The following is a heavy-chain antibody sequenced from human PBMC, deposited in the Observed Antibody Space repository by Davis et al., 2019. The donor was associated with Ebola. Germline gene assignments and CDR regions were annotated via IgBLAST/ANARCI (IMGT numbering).Heavy chain of an antibody. Sequence: SETLSLTCNVSGGPISCCYWSWIRQPPGKGLEWIGYIYYSGSTNYNPSLKSRVTMSVDTSKRQLSLKLSSVTAADTAVYYCARTIYDSSVYPYAYWGQGTLVTVSS. V-gene: IGHV4-59*13. CDR2: IYYSGST. CDR1: GGPISCCY. D-gene: IGHD3-22*01. CDR3: ARTIYDSSVYPYAY. J-gene: IGHJ4*02.